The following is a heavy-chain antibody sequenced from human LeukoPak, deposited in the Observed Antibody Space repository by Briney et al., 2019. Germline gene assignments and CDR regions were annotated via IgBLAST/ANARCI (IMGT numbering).Heavy chain of an antibody. Sequence: GGSLRLSCAASGFTFSSYSMNWVRQALGKGLEWVSSISSSSSYIYYADSVKGRFTISRDNAKNSLYLQMNSLRAEDTAVYYCARDWHDYSSGWFDYWGQGTLVTVSS. CDR3: ARDWHDYSSGWFDY. CDR1: GFTFSSYS. J-gene: IGHJ4*02. D-gene: IGHD6-19*01. CDR2: ISSSSSYI. V-gene: IGHV3-21*01.